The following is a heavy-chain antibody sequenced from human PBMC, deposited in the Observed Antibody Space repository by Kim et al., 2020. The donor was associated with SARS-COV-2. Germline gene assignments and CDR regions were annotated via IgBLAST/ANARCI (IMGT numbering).Heavy chain of an antibody. D-gene: IGHD1-26*01. V-gene: IGHV3-11*06. CDR3: ARDSSGSGTSHSYHYFDY. Sequence: KGRFTISVDTAKNHRYLQLNSVRAEDTAVYYCARDSSGSGTSHSYHYFDYWGQGTLVTVSS. J-gene: IGHJ4*02.